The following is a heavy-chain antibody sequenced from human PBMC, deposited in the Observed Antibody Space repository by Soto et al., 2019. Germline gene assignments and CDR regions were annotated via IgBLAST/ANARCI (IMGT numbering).Heavy chain of an antibody. CDR3: ARGDFRNDY. CDR1: GGSFSGYY. Sequence: PSETLSLTCAVYGGSFSGYYWSWIRQPPGKGLEWIGEINHSGSTNYNPSLKSRVTMSVDTSKNQFSLKLSSVTAADTAVYFCARGDFRNDYWGQGTLVTVSS. CDR2: INHSGST. D-gene: IGHD2-21*02. J-gene: IGHJ4*02. V-gene: IGHV4-34*01.